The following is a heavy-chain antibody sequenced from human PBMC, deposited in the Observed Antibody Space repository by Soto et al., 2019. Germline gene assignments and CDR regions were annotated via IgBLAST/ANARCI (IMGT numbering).Heavy chain of an antibody. J-gene: IGHJ5*02. CDR1: GGSISSSSYY. D-gene: IGHD6-13*01. Sequence: PSETLSLTCTVSGGSISSSSYYWGWIRQPPGKGLEWIGSIYYSGSTYYNPSLKSRVTISVDTSKNQFSLKLSSVTAADTAVYYCARFCREKTGYSSSCFENWFDPWGQGTLVTVSS. CDR2: IYYSGST. V-gene: IGHV4-39*01. CDR3: ARFCREKTGYSSSCFENWFDP.